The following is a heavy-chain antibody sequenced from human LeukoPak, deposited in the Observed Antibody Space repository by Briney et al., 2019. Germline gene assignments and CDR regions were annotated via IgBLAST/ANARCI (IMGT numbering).Heavy chain of an antibody. V-gene: IGHV1-69*05. D-gene: IGHD6-19*01. CDR3: ARDQQWLAKEDLNWFDP. J-gene: IGHJ5*02. Sequence: SVKVSCKASGGTFSSYAISWVRQAPGQGLEWMGRIIPIFGTANYAQKFQGRVTITTDESTSTAYMELSGLRSEDTAVYYCARDQQWLAKEDLNWFDPWGQGTLVTVSS. CDR2: IIPIFGTA. CDR1: GGTFSSYA.